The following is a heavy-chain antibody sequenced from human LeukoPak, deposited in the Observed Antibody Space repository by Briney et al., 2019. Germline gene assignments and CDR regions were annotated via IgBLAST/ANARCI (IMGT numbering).Heavy chain of an antibody. CDR2: ISGRGGST. V-gene: IGHV3-23*01. J-gene: IGHJ3*02. Sequence: SGGSLRLSCAASGFTFSSYAMSWVRQAPGKGLEWVSAISGRGGSTYYADSVKGRFTISRDNSKNTLYLQMNSLRAEDTAVYYCAKGTYYGSSGTIDIWGQGTMVTVSS. CDR1: GFTFSSYA. CDR3: AKGTYYGSSGTIDI. D-gene: IGHD3-22*01.